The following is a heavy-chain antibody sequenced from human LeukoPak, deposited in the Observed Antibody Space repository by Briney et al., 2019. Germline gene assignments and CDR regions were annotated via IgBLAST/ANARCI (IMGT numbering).Heavy chain of an antibody. J-gene: IGHJ4*02. V-gene: IGHV3-30-3*01. CDR2: ISYDGSNK. CDR1: GFTFSSYA. D-gene: IGHD5-24*01. Sequence: GRSLRLSCAASGFTFSSYAMHWVRQAPGKGLEWVAVISYDGSNKYYADSVKGRFTISRDNSKNTLYLQMNSLRSDDTAVYYCARDPRGARVEMATTGVYWGQGTLVTVSS. CDR3: ARDPRGARVEMATTGVY.